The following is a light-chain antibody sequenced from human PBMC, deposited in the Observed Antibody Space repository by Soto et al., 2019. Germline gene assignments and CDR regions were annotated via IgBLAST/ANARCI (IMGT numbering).Light chain of an antibody. CDR3: QTWGTGIQV. V-gene: IGLV4-69*01. CDR2: INSDGSH. J-gene: IGLJ3*02. Sequence: QAVVTQSPSASASLGASVRLTCTLSSGHSNYAIAWHRQQPEKGPQYLMRINSDGSHSKGDGVPDRFSGSRSGAERYLTISSPQSEDEADYYCQTWGTGIQVFGGGTKLTVL. CDR1: SGHSNYA.